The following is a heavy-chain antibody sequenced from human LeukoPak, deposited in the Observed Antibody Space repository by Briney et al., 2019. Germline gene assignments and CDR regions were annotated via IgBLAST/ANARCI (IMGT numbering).Heavy chain of an antibody. CDR1: GGSISSYY. Sequence: PSETLSLTCTVSGGSISSYYWYWIRQPAGKGLEWIGRIYSSGSTDYNPSLKSRVTMSVDTSKNQFSLKLSSVTAADTAVYYCARASLPDFHTSEDRFDPWGQGALVTVSS. J-gene: IGHJ5*02. V-gene: IGHV4-4*07. D-gene: IGHD3-3*01. CDR3: ARASLPDFHTSEDRFDP. CDR2: IYSSGST.